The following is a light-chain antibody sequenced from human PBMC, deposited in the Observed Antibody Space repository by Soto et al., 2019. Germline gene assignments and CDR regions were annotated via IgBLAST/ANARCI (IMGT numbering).Light chain of an antibody. CDR2: GAS. CDR1: QSVSSSY. Sequence: EIVLTQSPGTLSLPPGERATLSCRASQSVSSSYLAWYQQKPGQAPRLLIYGASTRATGIPARFSGSGSGTEFTLTISSLQSEDFAVYYCQQYNNWPYTFGQGTKVDIK. J-gene: IGKJ2*01. CDR3: QQYNNWPYT. V-gene: IGKV3-15*01.